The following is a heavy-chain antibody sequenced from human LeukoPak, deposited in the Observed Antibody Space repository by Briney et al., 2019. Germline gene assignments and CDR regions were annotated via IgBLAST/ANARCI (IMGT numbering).Heavy chain of an antibody. CDR1: GGSFSGYY. CDR2: INHSGSA. D-gene: IGHD4-23*01. V-gene: IGHV4-34*01. CDR3: ARVITKVMTTVVTPLAFDI. J-gene: IGHJ3*02. Sequence: SETLSLTCAVYGGSFSGYYWSWIRQPPGKGLEWIGEINHSGSANYNPSLKSRVTISVDTSKNQFSLKLSSVTAADTAVYYCARVITKVMTTVVTPLAFDIWGQGTMVTVSS.